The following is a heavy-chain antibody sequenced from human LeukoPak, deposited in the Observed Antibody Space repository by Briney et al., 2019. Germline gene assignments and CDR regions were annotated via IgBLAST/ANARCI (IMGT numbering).Heavy chain of an antibody. Sequence: SETLSLTCTVSGGSISSYYWSWIRQPPGRGLEWITYIYYSGSTNYDPSLKSRVTISVDTSKNQFSLKLSSVTAADTAVYYCARLGSYGYGYYYGMDVWGQGTTVTVSS. V-gene: IGHV4-59*08. CDR3: ARLGSYGYGYYYGMDV. CDR2: IYYSGST. D-gene: IGHD5-18*01. J-gene: IGHJ6*02. CDR1: GGSISSYY.